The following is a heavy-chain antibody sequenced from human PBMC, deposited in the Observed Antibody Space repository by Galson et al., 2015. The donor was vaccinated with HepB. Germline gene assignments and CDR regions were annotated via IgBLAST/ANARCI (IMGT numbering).Heavy chain of an antibody. CDR1: GFTFSSYG. CDR2: IRSKAYGGTT. V-gene: IGHV3-49*04. CDR3: TREMASTDAFDI. D-gene: IGHD2-2*01. J-gene: IGHJ3*02. Sequence: SLRLSCAASGFTFSSYGMHWVRQAPGKGLERVGFIRSKAYGGTTEYAASVKGRFTISRDDSKSIAYLQMNSLKTEDTAVYYCTREMASTDAFDIWGQGTMVTVSS.